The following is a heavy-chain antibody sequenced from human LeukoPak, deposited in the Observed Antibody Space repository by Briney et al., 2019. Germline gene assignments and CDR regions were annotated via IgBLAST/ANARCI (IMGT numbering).Heavy chain of an antibody. V-gene: IGHV4-59*01. CDR1: GGSISSYY. Sequence: PSETLSLTCTVSGGSISSYYWSWIRQPPGKGLEWIGYIYYSGSTNYNPSLKSRVTISVDTSKNQFSLKLSSVTAADTAVYYCARGGLLPDFDYWGQGTLVTVSS. J-gene: IGHJ4*02. CDR2: IYYSGST. D-gene: IGHD1-26*01. CDR3: ARGGLLPDFDY.